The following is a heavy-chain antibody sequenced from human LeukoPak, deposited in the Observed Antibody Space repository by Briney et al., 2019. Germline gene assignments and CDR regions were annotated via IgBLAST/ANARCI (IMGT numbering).Heavy chain of an antibody. J-gene: IGHJ4*02. CDR1: GFTFSSYG. CDR2: ISYDGSNK. V-gene: IGHV3-30*18. CDR3: AKDIADFWTLLDY. D-gene: IGHD3-3*01. Sequence: PGRSLRLSCAASGFTFSSYGIHWVRQAPGKGLEWVAVISYDGSNKYYADSVKGRFTISRDNSKNTLYLQMNSLRAEDTAVYYCAKDIADFWTLLDYWGQGTLVTVSS.